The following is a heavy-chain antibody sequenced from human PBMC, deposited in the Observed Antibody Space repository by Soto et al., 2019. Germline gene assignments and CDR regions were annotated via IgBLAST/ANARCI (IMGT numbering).Heavy chain of an antibody. CDR2: ISDSGDRT. D-gene: IGHD3-16*02. CDR3: AKDRGIIVKAGDAFDV. V-gene: IGHV3-23*01. J-gene: IGHJ3*01. CDR1: GFTLSMSA. Sequence: EVQLMESVGGLVQPGGSLSLSCASSGFTLSMSAVNWVRQAPGKGIEWVSYISDSGDRTYYADSVKGRFTISRDRSENTVSLQMDSVRAEDTAVYYCAKDRGIIVKAGDAFDVWGPGTKVTVSS.